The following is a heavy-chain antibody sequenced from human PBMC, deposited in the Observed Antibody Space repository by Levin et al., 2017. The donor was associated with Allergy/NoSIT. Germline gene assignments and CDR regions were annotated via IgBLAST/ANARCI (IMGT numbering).Heavy chain of an antibody. J-gene: IGHJ5*02. CDR3: ARQLYSYSSGWYDV. Sequence: GESLKISCAASGFTFSNYAMHWVRQAPGKGLEWVALVSYDGRNNYFADSVKGRFTISRDNRKSTMYLQINSLRVEDTAVYYCARQLYSYSSGWYDVWGQGTLVTVSS. D-gene: IGHD6-19*01. V-gene: IGHV3-30*04. CDR2: VSYDGRNN. CDR1: GFTFSNYA.